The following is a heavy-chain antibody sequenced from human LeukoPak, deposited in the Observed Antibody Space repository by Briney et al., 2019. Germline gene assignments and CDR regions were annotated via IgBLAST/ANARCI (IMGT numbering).Heavy chain of an antibody. CDR3: AIWFGELSGS. CDR2: IYSGGST. Sequence: GGSLRLSCAASGFIVSSKFMTWVRQPPGKGLEWVSVIYSGGSTFYADSVKGRFTISRDNSKNTLYLQMNSLRAEDTAVYYCAIWFGELSGSWGQGTLVTVSS. J-gene: IGHJ5*02. V-gene: IGHV3-53*01. D-gene: IGHD3-10*01. CDR1: GFIVSSKF.